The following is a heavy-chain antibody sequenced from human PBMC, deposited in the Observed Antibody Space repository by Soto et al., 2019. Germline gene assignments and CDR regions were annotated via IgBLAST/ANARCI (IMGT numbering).Heavy chain of an antibody. V-gene: IGHV4-39*02. J-gene: IGHJ5*02. D-gene: IGHD2-2*01. CDR1: GGSISSSSYY. Sequence: TSETLSLTCTVSGGSISSSSYYWGWIRQPPGKGLEWIGSIYYSGSTYYNPSLKSRVTISVDTSKNQFSLKLSSVTAADTAVYYCAGEVPAAETNWFDPWGQGTLVTVSS. CDR2: IYYSGST. CDR3: AGEVPAAETNWFDP.